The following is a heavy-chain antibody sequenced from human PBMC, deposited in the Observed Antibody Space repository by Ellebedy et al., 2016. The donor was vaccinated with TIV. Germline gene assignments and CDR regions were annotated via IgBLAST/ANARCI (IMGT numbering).Heavy chain of an antibody. V-gene: IGHV4-4*02. CDR2: IYHSGST. J-gene: IGHJ6*02. Sequence: SETLSLXCAVSGGSISSSNWWSWVRQPPGKGLEWIGEIYHSGSTNYNPSLKSRVTISVDKSKNQFSLKLSSVTAADTAVYYCARFGVLATFEGEDYYYGMDVWGQGTTVTVSS. D-gene: IGHD3-16*01. CDR1: GGSISSSNW. CDR3: ARFGVLATFEGEDYYYGMDV.